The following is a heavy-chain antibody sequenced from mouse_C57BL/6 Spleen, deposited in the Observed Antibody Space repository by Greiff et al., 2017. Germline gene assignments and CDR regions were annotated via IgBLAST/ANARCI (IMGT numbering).Heavy chain of an antibody. J-gene: IGHJ3*01. D-gene: IGHD1-1*01. CDR1: GYTFTSYW. CDR2: IYPGSGST. CDR3: ARPYYYGSSLAWFAY. V-gene: IGHV1-55*01. Sequence: QVQLQQPGAELVKPGASVKMSCKASGYTFTSYWITWVKQRPGQGLEWIGDIYPGSGSTNYNEKFKSKATLTVDTSSSTAYMQLSSLTSEDSAVYYGARPYYYGSSLAWFAYWGQGTLVTVSA.